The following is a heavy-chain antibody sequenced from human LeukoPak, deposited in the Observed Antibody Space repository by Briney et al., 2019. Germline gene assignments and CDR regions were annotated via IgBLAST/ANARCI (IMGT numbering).Heavy chain of an antibody. CDR2: IYPGDPDT. D-gene: IGHD6-19*01. J-gene: IGHJ4*02. CDR1: GSSFTRYW. Sequence: GASLKISCKGSGSSFTRYWIGWVRRMPGKGEEWMGIIYPGDPDTRYSPSFQGQVTISADRSISTTYLQWSGLKASDTAMYYCARPLDAVAGTSSDYWGQGTLVTVSS. CDR3: ARPLDAVAGTSSDY. V-gene: IGHV5-51*01.